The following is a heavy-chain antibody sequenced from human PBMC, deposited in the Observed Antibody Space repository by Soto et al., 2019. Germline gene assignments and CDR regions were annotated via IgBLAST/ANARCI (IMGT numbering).Heavy chain of an antibody. J-gene: IGHJ4*02. CDR1: GYTFTSYD. CDR3: ASMRIAAAGTNVFDY. V-gene: IGHV1-8*01. Sequence: ASVKVSCKASGYTFTSYDINWVRQATGQGLEWMGWMNPNSGNTGYAQKFQGRVTMTRNTSISTAYMELSSLRSEDTAVYYCASMRIAAAGTNVFDYWGQGTLVTVSS. CDR2: MNPNSGNT. D-gene: IGHD6-13*01.